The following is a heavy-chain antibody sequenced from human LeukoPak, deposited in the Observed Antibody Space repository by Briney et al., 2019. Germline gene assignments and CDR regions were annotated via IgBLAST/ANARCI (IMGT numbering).Heavy chain of an antibody. CDR3: ATAKSHYYGSGEFFDY. J-gene: IGHJ4*02. D-gene: IGHD3-10*01. V-gene: IGHV3-43*02. CDR2: ISGDGGST. CDR1: GFTFDDYA. Sequence: GGSLRLSCAACGFTFDDYAMHWVRQAPGKGLEWVSLISGDGGSTYYADSVKGRFTISRDNSKNSLYLQMNSLRTEDTALYYCATAKSHYYGSGEFFDYWGQGTLVTVSS.